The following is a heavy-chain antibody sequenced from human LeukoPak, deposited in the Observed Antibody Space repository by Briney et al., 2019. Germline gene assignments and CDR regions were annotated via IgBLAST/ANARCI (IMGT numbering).Heavy chain of an antibody. V-gene: IGHV1-18*01. CDR3: ARDNDHGTFQAENY. CDR2: IIAVTGIT. D-gene: IGHD1-1*01. Sequence: ASVKVSCKVSGYTLTELSMHWVRQAPGQGLEWVAWIIAVTGITNYAQKFQGRVTVTTDTSTSTAYMELRGLRSDDTAVYYCARDNDHGTFQAENYWGPGTLVTVSS. J-gene: IGHJ4*02. CDR1: GYTLTELS.